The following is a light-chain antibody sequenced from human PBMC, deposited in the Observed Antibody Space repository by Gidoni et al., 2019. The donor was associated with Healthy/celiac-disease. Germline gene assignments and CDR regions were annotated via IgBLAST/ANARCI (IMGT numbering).Light chain of an antibody. J-gene: IGKJ3*01. CDR3: QQYDHLPT. CDR1: PDISNF. CDR2: DAS. Sequence: DIQMTQSPSSLSASVGDRVTISCQASPDISNFLNWYQQKPGKAPKLLIYDASNLETGVPSRFSGSGSGTDFTFTISSLQPEDIATYYCQQYDHLPTFGPGTKVDIK. V-gene: IGKV1-33*01.